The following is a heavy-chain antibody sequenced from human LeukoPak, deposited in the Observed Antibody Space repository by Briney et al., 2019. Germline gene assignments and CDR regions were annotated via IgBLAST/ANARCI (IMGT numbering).Heavy chain of an antibody. CDR3: ARDATYCTNGVCYTRFDY. V-gene: IGHV3-7*01. CDR1: GFTFTSHW. D-gene: IGHD2-8*01. CDR2: MNLDGSEK. J-gene: IGHJ4*02. Sequence: GGSLRLSCTASGFTFTSHWMSWVRQAPGKGLEGVARMNLDGSEKYYVDSVKGRFTISRDNAKTSLYLEMNSLRAEDTAVYYCARDATYCTNGVCYTRFDYWGQGTLVTVSS.